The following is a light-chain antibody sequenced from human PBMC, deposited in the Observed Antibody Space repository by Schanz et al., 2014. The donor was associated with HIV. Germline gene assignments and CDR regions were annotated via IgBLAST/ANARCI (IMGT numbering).Light chain of an antibody. CDR1: QSVSTS. CDR3: HQYGSSPRT. Sequence: EIVMTQSPATLSVSPGERATLSCRASQSVSTSLAWYQQKPGQAPRLLIYGASTRATGIPARFSGSGSGTAFTLTITRLEPEDFAVYYCHQYGSSPRTFGQGTKVEIK. J-gene: IGKJ1*01. V-gene: IGKV3-15*01. CDR2: GAS.